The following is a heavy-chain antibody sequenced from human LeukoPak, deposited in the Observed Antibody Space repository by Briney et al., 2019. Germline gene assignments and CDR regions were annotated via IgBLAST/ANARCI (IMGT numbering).Heavy chain of an antibody. CDR1: GFTFSSYA. CDR2: ISGSVGST. Sequence: GGSLRLACAASGFTFSSYAMSWVRQAPGKGLEWVSAISGSVGSTYYADSVKGRFTISRDNSKNTLYLQMHSLRAEDTAVYYCAPAPGNQHDDAFDIWGQRTMVTVSS. D-gene: IGHD2-21*01. V-gene: IGHV3-23*01. CDR3: APAPGNQHDDAFDI. J-gene: IGHJ3*02.